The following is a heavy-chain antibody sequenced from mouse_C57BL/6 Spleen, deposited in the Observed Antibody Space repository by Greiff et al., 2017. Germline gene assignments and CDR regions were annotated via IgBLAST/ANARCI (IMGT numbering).Heavy chain of an antibody. V-gene: IGHV1-52*01. Sequence: QVQLQQPGAELVRPGSSVKLSCKASGYTFTSYWMHWVKQRPIQGLEWIGNIDPSDSETPYNQKFKDKATLTVDKSSSTAYMQLSSLTSEDSAVYYCARGSYGSSYGAMDYWGQGTSVTVSS. CDR3: ARGSYGSSYGAMDY. J-gene: IGHJ4*01. D-gene: IGHD1-1*01. CDR1: GYTFTSYW. CDR2: IDPSDSET.